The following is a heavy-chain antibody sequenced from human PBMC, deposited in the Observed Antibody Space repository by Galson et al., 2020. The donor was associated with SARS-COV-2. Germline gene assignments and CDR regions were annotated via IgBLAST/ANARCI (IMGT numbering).Heavy chain of an antibody. D-gene: IGHD6-13*01. CDR1: GYTFTSYA. CDR2: INTNTGNP. CDR3: AREDSSSWYGFDSSGWFNWFDP. Sequence: ASVKVSCMASGYTFTSYAMNWVRQAPGQGLEWMGWINTNTGNPTYAQGFTGRLVFSLDTSVSTAYLQISSLKAEDTAVYYCAREDSSSWYGFDSSGWFNWFDPWCQGTLVTVSS. V-gene: IGHV7-4-1*02. J-gene: IGHJ5*02.